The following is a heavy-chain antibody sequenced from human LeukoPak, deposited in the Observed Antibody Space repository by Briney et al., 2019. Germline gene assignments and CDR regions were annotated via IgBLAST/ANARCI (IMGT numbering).Heavy chain of an antibody. CDR3: AKKAAGTLYYFDY. Sequence: GGSLRLSCAASGFTFSDYYMSWIRQAPGKGLEWVSAISGSGGSTYYADSVKGRFTISRDNSKNTLYLQMNSLRAEDTAVYYCAKKAAGTLYYFDYWGQGTLVTVSS. D-gene: IGHD6-13*01. CDR2: ISGSGGST. CDR1: GFTFSDYY. V-gene: IGHV3-23*01. J-gene: IGHJ4*02.